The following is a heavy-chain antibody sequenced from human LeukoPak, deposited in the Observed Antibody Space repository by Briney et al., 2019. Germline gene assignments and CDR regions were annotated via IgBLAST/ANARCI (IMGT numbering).Heavy chain of an antibody. D-gene: IGHD2-15*01. V-gene: IGHV3-23*01. CDR2: ISGSGGST. CDR1: GFTFSSYA. J-gene: IGHJ4*02. CDR3: AKDGPGYCSGGSCYYFDY. Sequence: PGGSLRLSCAASGFTFSSYAMSWVRQAPGKGLEWVSAISGSGGSTYYGDSVKGRFTISRDNSKNTLYLQMNSLRAEDTAVYYCAKDGPGYCSGGSCYYFDYWGQGTLVTVSS.